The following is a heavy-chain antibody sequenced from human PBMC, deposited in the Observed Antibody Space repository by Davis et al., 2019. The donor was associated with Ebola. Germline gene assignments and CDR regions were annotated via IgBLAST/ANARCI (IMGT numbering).Heavy chain of an antibody. Sequence: AASVKVSCKASGYTFTSYGISWVRQAPGQGLEWMGWISAYNGNTNYAQKFQGRVTITADKSTSTAYMELSSLRSEDTAVYYCAGFDYGDSPVYYYYGMDVWGQGTTVTVSS. CDR2: ISAYNGNT. V-gene: IGHV1-18*04. CDR1: GYTFTSYG. D-gene: IGHD4-17*01. J-gene: IGHJ6*02. CDR3: AGFDYGDSPVYYYYGMDV.